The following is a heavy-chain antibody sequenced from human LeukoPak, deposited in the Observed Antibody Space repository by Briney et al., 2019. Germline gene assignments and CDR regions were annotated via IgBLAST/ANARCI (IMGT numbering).Heavy chain of an antibody. V-gene: IGHV4-39*07. Sequence: PSETLSLTCTVSGGSISSSSYYWGWIRQPPGKGLEWIGSIYYSGSTTYNPSLKSRVTISVDTSKSQFSLKLSSLTAADTAVYYCARDRYSNSFYYYAMGVWGQGTTVTVSS. CDR2: IYYSGST. CDR1: GGSISSSSYY. D-gene: IGHD4-11*01. J-gene: IGHJ6*02. CDR3: ARDRYSNSFYYYAMGV.